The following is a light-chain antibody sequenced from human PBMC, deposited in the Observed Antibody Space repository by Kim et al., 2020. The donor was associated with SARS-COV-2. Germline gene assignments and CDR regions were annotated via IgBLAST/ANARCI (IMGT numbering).Light chain of an antibody. V-gene: IGLV2-14*03. CDR3: SSYTSSGTRV. CDR2: DVR. J-gene: IGLJ3*02. CDR1: NNDVGGYNY. Sequence: GQSITISCTGTNNDVGGYNYVSWYQQYPRAAPKVFIYDVRRRPSGVSERFSGSNNVRTASLTISGLRTEDEADYYCSSYTSSGTRVFGGGTKVTVL.